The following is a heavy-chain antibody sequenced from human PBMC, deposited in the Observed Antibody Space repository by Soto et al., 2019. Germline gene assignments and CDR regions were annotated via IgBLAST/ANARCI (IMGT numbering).Heavy chain of an antibody. CDR1: GYTFSSYY. V-gene: IGHV1-46*01. CDR3: ARVGCQMIVAYSDDCDC. J-gene: IGHJ4*02. Sequence: QVQLVQSGAEVKKPGASVKVSCKASGYTFSSYYMHWVRQAPGQGLEWMGVINPSGDSTNYAQKFQGRVTMARDTSTSTVYLEVACLRSEGTAVYYCARVGCQMIVAYSDDCDCWGEGTLVTVSS. CDR2: INPSGDST. D-gene: IGHD5-12*01.